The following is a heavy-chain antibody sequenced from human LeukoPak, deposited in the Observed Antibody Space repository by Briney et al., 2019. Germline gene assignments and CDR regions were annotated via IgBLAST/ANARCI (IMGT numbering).Heavy chain of an antibody. CDR2: INSDGSST. CDR3: AKDIAVAGTVGYYYGMDV. CDR1: GFTFSSYW. D-gene: IGHD6-19*01. V-gene: IGHV3-74*01. Sequence: GGSLRLSCAASGFTFSSYWMHWVRQAPGKGLVWVSRINSDGSSTSYADSVKGRFTISRDNAKNSLYLQMNSLRAEDTVLYYCAKDIAVAGTVGYYYGMDVWGQGTTVTVSS. J-gene: IGHJ6*02.